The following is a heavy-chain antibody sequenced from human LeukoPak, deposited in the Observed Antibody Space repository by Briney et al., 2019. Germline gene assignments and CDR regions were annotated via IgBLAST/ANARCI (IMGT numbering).Heavy chain of an antibody. V-gene: IGHV4-59*01. CDR1: GGSISSYY. Sequence: SETLSLTCTVSGGSISSYYWSWIRQPPGKGLEWIGYIYYSGSTNYNPSLKGRVTISVDTSKNQFSLKLSSVTAADTAVYYCVRDLRYSSSWYGIDYWGQGTLVTVSS. CDR3: VRDLRYSSSWYGIDY. CDR2: IYYSGST. D-gene: IGHD6-13*01. J-gene: IGHJ4*02.